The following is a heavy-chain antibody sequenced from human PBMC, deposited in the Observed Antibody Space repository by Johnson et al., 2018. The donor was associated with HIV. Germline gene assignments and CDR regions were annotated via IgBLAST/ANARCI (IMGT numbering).Heavy chain of an antibody. CDR3: ARDLSEGELGHAFDI. J-gene: IGHJ3*02. V-gene: IGHV3-30*02. D-gene: IGHD1-26*01. Sequence: QVQLVESGGGVVQPGGSLRLSCAASGFTFSSYGMHWVRQAPGKGLEWVAFIRYAGSNKYYADSVKGRFTISRDNSKNTLYLQINSLRAEDTAVYYCARDLSEGELGHAFDIWGQGSMVTVSS. CDR2: IRYAGSNK. CDR1: GFTFSSYG.